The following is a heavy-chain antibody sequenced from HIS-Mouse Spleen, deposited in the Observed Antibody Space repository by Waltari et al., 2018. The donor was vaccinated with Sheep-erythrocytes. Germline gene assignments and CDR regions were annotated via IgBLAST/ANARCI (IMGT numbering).Heavy chain of an antibody. J-gene: IGHJ4*02. CDR1: GFTFSSYS. V-gene: IGHV3-21*01. Sequence: LSCAASGFTFSSYSMNWVRQAPGKGLEWVSSISSSSSYIYYADSVKGRFTISSDNAKNSLYLQMNSLGAEDTAVYYCARVASGATFDYWGQGTLVTVSS. CDR3: ARVASGATFDY. CDR2: ISSSSSYI. D-gene: IGHD1-26*01.